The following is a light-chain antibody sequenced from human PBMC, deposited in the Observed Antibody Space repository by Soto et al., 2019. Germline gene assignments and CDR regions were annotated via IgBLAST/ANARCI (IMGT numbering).Light chain of an antibody. CDR3: QTWGTGIHVV. Sequence: QSVLTQSPSASASLGAXXKLTCTLSSGHSSYAIAWHQQQPEKGPRYLMKLDSDGSHTKGDAIPDRFSGSSSGAERYLTISSLQSEDEADYYCQTWGTGIHVVFGGGTKLTVL. CDR2: LDSDGSH. V-gene: IGLV4-69*01. J-gene: IGLJ2*01. CDR1: SGHSSYA.